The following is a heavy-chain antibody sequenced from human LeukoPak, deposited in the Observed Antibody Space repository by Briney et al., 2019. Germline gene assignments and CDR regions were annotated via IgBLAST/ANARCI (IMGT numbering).Heavy chain of an antibody. CDR2: ISGSDGST. D-gene: IGHD2-2*01. J-gene: IGHJ4*02. CDR3: SKGPHSMYCTSWFDY. Sequence: GGSLRLSCTASGFSFSNYAMSWVRQTPGKGLEWVSTISGSDGSTNYADSVKGRFTISRDNSENTLSLQMNSLRAEDTAIYYCSKGPHSMYCTSWFDYWGQGTLVTVSS. V-gene: IGHV3-23*01. CDR1: GFSFSNYA.